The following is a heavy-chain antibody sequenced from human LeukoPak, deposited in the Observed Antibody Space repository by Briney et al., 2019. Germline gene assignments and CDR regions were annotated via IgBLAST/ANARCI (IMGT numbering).Heavy chain of an antibody. Sequence: GGSLRLSCAASGFTFSSYAMSWVRRAPGKGLEWVSAISGSGGSTYYADSVKGRFTISRDNSKNTLYLQMNSLRAEDTAVYYCAKGSGSGSYYPSAFDYWGQGTLVIVSS. CDR3: AKGSGSGSYYPSAFDY. CDR1: GFTFSSYA. V-gene: IGHV3-23*01. J-gene: IGHJ4*02. CDR2: ISGSGGST. D-gene: IGHD3-10*01.